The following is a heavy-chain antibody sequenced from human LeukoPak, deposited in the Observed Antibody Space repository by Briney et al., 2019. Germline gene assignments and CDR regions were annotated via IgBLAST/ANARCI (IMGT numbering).Heavy chain of an antibody. CDR2: INTNTGNP. CDR3: ARDQRLLWFGELLPRRWFDP. Sequence: ASVKVSCKASGYTFTSYAMNWVRQAPGQGLEWMGWINTNTGNPTYAQGFTGRFVFSLDTSVSTAYLQISSLKAEDTAVYYCARDQRLLWFGELLPRRWFDPWGQGTLVTVSS. D-gene: IGHD3-10*01. V-gene: IGHV7-4-1*02. CDR1: GYTFTSYA. J-gene: IGHJ5*02.